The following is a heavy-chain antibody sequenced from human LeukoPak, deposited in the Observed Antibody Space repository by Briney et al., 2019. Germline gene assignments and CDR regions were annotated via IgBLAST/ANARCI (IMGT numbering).Heavy chain of an antibody. CDR3: ARAEGGWYFDY. Sequence: PSETLSLTCTVSGGSISSDFNYWGWICQPPGKGLEWIGSRYSSGSTYYNPSLKSRVTISVDTSNKQFSLKLSSVTAADTAVYYCARAEGGWYFDYWGQGTLVTVSS. CDR1: GGSISSDFNY. J-gene: IGHJ4*02. V-gene: IGHV4-39*07. D-gene: IGHD6-19*01. CDR2: RYSSGST.